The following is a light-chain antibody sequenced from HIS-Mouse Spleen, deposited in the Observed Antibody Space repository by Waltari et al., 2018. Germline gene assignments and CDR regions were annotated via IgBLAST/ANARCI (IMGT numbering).Light chain of an antibody. CDR1: SGSIASHY. Sequence: NFMLTQPHSVSESPGKTVTISCTGSSGSIASHYVQWYQQRPGSAPTTVIYEDNQRPSGVPDRFSGSIDSSSNSASLTISGLKTEDEADYYCQSYDSSKHAVFGGGTQLTVL. CDR2: EDN. CDR3: QSYDSSKHAV. V-gene: IGLV6-57*02. J-gene: IGLJ7*01.